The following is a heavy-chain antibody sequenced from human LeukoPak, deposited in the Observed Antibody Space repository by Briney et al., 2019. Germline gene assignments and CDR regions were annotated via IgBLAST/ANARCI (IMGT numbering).Heavy chain of an antibody. CDR3: ARAFRYCSSTSCYIEWFDP. Sequence: PSETLSLTCAVSGGSISSGGYSWSWIRQHPGKGLEWIGYIYYSGSTYYNPSLKSRVTISVDTSKNQFSLKLSSVTAADTAVYYCARAFRYCSSTSCYIEWFDPWGQGTLVTVSS. D-gene: IGHD2-2*02. V-gene: IGHV4-31*11. CDR2: IYYSGST. CDR1: GGSISSGGYS. J-gene: IGHJ5*02.